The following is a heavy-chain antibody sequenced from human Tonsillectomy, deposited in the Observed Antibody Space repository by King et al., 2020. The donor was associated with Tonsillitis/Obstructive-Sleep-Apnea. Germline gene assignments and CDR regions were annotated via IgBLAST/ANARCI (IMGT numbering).Heavy chain of an antibody. J-gene: IGHJ6*03. Sequence: QLVQSGAEVKKPGASVKVSCKASGYTFTGYYMHWVRQAPGQGLEWMGRINPNSGGTKYAHKFQGRVTMTRDTSISTAYMELSSLRSDDTAVYYCARDFEWLRRDYYYYYYMDVWGKGTTVTVSS. D-gene: IGHD5-12*01. CDR1: GYTFTGYY. CDR3: ARDFEWLRRDYYYYYYMDV. CDR2: INPNSGGT. V-gene: IGHV1-2*06.